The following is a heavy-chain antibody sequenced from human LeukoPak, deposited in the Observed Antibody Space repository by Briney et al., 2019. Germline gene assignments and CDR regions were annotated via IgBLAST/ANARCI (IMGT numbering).Heavy chain of an antibody. D-gene: IGHD3-3*01. CDR2: IKQDGSEK. CDR3: TGARTIGGITIPFDL. J-gene: IGHJ2*01. Sequence: GGSLRLSCAASGFTFSSYWMSWVRQAPGKGPEWVANIKQDGSEKKYVDSVKGRFTISRDNAKNSLFLQVNSLRVEDTAVYYCTGARTIGGITIPFDLWGRGTLVTVSS. CDR1: GFTFSSYW. V-gene: IGHV3-7*01.